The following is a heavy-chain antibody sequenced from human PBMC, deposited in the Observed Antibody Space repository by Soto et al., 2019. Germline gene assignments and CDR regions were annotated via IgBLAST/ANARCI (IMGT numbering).Heavy chain of an antibody. CDR3: ARDRGTIFGVVTLPADLDY. CDR1: GFTFSSYS. V-gene: IGHV3-21*01. CDR2: ISSSSSYI. J-gene: IGHJ4*02. D-gene: IGHD3-3*01. Sequence: GGSLRLSCAASGFTFSSYSMNWVRQAPGKGLEWVSSISSSSSYIYYADSVKGRFTISRDNAKNSLYLQMNSLRAEDTAVYYCARDRGTIFGVVTLPADLDYWGQGTLVTVSS.